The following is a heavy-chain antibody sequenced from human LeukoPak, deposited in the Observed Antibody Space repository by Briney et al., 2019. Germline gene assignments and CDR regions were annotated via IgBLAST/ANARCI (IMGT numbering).Heavy chain of an antibody. D-gene: IGHD3-9*01. CDR3: ATVASSWFDALDI. V-gene: IGHV1-24*01. CDR2: FDPEDGET. Sequence: ASVKVSCKVSGYTLTELSTHWVRQAPGKGLEWMGGFDPEDGETIYAQKFQGRVTMTEDTSTDTAYMELSSLRSEDTAVYYCATVASSWFDALDIWGQGTMVTVSS. CDR1: GYTLTELS. J-gene: IGHJ3*02.